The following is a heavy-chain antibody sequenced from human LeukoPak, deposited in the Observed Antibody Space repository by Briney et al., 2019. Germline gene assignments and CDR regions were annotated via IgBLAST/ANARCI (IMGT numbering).Heavy chain of an antibody. V-gene: IGHV3-30*02. CDR3: AKDLANAYYYYYGMDV. J-gene: IGHJ6*02. Sequence: GGSLRLSCAASGFSFITYGIHWVRQAPGKGLEWVAFIRYDGSNRFYADSVRGRFTISRDNSKNTVYLQMNSLRAEDTAVYYCAKDLANAYYYYYGMDVWGQGTTATVSS. CDR1: GFSFITYG. CDR2: IRYDGSNR. D-gene: IGHD1-1*01.